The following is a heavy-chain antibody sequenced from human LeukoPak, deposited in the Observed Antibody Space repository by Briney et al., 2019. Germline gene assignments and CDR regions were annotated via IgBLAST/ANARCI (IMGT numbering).Heavy chain of an antibody. CDR1: GFTFDDYA. D-gene: IGHD6-13*01. CDR3: ARDGYSSSWFPFDY. V-gene: IGHV3-9*01. Sequence: GGSLRLSCAASGFTFDDYAMHWVRQAPGKGLEWVSGISWNSGSIGYADSVKGRFTISRDNAKNSLYLQMNSLRAEDTAVYYCARDGYSSSWFPFDYWGQGTLVTVSS. J-gene: IGHJ4*02. CDR2: ISWNSGSI.